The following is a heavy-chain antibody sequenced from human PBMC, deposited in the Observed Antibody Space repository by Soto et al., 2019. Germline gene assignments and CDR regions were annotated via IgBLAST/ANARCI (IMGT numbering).Heavy chain of an antibody. CDR2: ISSSSSYI. CDR1: GFTFSSYS. J-gene: IGHJ3*02. Sequence: GGSLRLSCAASGFTFSSYSMNWVRQAPGKGLEWVSSISSSSSYICYADSVKGRFTISRDNAKNSLYLQMNSLRAEDTAVYYCARVRQQLANDAFDIWGQGTMVTVSS. V-gene: IGHV3-21*01. D-gene: IGHD6-13*01. CDR3: ARVRQQLANDAFDI.